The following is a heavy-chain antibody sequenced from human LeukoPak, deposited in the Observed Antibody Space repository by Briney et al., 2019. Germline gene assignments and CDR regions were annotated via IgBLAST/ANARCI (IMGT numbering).Heavy chain of an antibody. V-gene: IGHV1-3*01. CDR3: ARRGGYSGYDLDY. D-gene: IGHD5-12*01. CDR1: GYTFTSYA. J-gene: IGHJ4*02. CDR2: INAGNGNT. Sequence: ASVKVSCKASGYTFTSYAMHWVRQAPGQRLEWRGWINAGNGNTKYSQKFQGRVTITRDTSASTAYMELSSLRSEDTAVYYCARRGGYSGYDLDYWGQGTLVTVSS.